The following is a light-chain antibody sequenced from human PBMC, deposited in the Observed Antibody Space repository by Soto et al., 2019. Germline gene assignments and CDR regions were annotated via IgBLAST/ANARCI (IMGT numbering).Light chain of an antibody. V-gene: IGLV2-14*01. Sequence: QSVLTQPASVSGSPGQSITISCTGTSSDVGGYNDVSWYQQHPGKAPKLMIYEVTNRPSGVSNRFSGSKSGNTASLTISGLRAEDEADYYCSSYTSSTTLYVSGTGTKVTVL. CDR1: SSDVGGYND. J-gene: IGLJ1*01. CDR2: EVT. CDR3: SSYTSSTTLYV.